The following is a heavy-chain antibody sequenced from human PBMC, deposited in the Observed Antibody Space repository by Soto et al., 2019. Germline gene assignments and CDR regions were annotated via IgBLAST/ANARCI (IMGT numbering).Heavy chain of an antibody. J-gene: IGHJ3*02. D-gene: IGHD2-15*01. CDR3: ARGASSGGSWRKLISSRSPIRGPFDI. Sequence: KTSETLSLTCTVSGGSISSYYWSWIRQPPGKGLEWIGYIYYSGSTNYNPSLKSRVTISVDTSKNQFSLKLSSVTAADTAVYYCARGASSGGSWRKLISSRSPIRGPFDIWGQGTMVTVSS. CDR2: IYYSGST. V-gene: IGHV4-59*01. CDR1: GGSISSYY.